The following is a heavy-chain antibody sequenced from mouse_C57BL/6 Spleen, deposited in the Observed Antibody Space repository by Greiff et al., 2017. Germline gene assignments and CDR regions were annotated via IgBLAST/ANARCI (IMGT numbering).Heavy chain of an antibody. D-gene: IGHD1-1*02. V-gene: IGHV5-17*01. CDR2: ISSGSSTI. CDR1: GFTFSDYG. Sequence: EVMLVESGGGLVKPGGSLKLSCAASGFTFSDYGMPWVRQAPEKGLEWVAYISSGSSTIYYADTVKGRFTISRDNAKNTLFLQMTSLRSEDTAMYYCARGGNYFDYWGQGTTLTVSS. CDR3: ARGGNYFDY. J-gene: IGHJ2*01.